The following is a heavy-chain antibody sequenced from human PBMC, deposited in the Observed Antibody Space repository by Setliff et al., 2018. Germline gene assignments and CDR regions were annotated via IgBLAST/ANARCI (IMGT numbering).Heavy chain of an antibody. Sequence: GGALRLSCATSGFTFSTHAMHWARQAPGKGLDWVAMIWSDGNTTYYADSVKGRFTVSRDNSKNTLYLQMNSLRVEDTAVYYCVTDPPFSGWSFDSWGQGTLVTVSS. J-gene: IGHJ4*02. CDR3: VTDPPFSGWSFDS. V-gene: IGHV3-33*01. CDR1: GFTFSTHA. D-gene: IGHD6-19*01. CDR2: IWSDGNTT.